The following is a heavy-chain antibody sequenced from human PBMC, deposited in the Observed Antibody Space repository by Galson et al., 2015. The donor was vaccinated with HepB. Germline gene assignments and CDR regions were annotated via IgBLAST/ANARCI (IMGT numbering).Heavy chain of an antibody. D-gene: IGHD6-25*01. CDR2: ISYDGSNK. CDR3: AKHSSGGGMDV. J-gene: IGHJ6*02. CDR1: GFTFSSYG. Sequence: SLRLSCAASGFTFSSYGMHWVRQAPGKGLEWVAVISYDGSNKYYADSVKGRFTISRDNSKNTLYLQMNSLRAEDTAVYYCAKHSSGGGMDVWGQGTTVTVSS. V-gene: IGHV3-30*18.